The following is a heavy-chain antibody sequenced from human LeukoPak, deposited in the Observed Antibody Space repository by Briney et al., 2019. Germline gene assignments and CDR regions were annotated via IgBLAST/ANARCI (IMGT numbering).Heavy chain of an antibody. D-gene: IGHD1-7*01. J-gene: IGHJ4*02. CDR2: ISATNGNT. Sequence: GASVKVSCKTSGYSFSSYGISWVRQAPGQGLEWMGWISATNGNTKYTQSLQGRVTMTTDTSTRTAYMELRSLTSDDTAVYYCARDHSNWNYAPDFWGQGTLVIVSS. CDR3: ARDHSNWNYAPDF. CDR1: GYSFSSYG. V-gene: IGHV1-18*01.